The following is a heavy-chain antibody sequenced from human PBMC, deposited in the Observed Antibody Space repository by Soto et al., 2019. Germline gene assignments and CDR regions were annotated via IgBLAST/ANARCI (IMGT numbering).Heavy chain of an antibody. J-gene: IGHJ3*02. D-gene: IGHD6-19*01. Sequence: ETLSLTCTVSGVSISSYYWSWIRQPPGKGLEWIGYIYYSGSTNYNPSLKSRVTISVDTSKNQFSLKLSSVTAADTAVYYCARVVGDSSGWYEAFDIWGQGTMVTVSS. CDR2: IYYSGST. CDR3: ARVVGDSSGWYEAFDI. V-gene: IGHV4-59*01. CDR1: GVSISSYY.